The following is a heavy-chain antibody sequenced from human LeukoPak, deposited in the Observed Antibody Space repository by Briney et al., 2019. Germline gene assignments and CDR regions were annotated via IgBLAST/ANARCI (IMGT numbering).Heavy chain of an antibody. CDR1: GGSFSSYA. V-gene: IGHV1-69*13. CDR3: ASCKDVVPAANMRHYYYYYMDV. J-gene: IGHJ6*03. D-gene: IGHD2-2*01. Sequence: GASVKVSCKASGGSFSSYAISWVRQAPGQGLEWMGGIIPIFGTANYAQKFQGRVTITADESTSTAYMELSSLRSEDTAVYYCASCKDVVPAANMRHYYYYYMDVWGKGTTVTVSS. CDR2: IIPIFGTA.